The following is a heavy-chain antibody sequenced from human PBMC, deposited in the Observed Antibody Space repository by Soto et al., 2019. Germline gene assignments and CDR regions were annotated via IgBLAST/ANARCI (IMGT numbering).Heavy chain of an antibody. V-gene: IGHV4-61*01. D-gene: IGHD1-26*01. CDR2: IYYSGTT. CDR3: ARGVGSSPPRY. CDR1: GGPLSSGSYY. J-gene: IGHJ4*02. Sequence: SETLSLTCTVSGGPLSSGSYYWSWIRQSPGQGLEWIGYIYYSGTTKYNPSLRSRVTISADASKNQISLKLTSPTAADTAVYYCARGVGSSPPRYWGRGTLVTVSS.